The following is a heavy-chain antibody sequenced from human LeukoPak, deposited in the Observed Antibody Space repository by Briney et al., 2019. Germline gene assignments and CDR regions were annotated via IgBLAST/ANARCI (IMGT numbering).Heavy chain of an antibody. J-gene: IGHJ6*04. CDR2: VSYDGTET. CDR3: ARSARGVIFDV. V-gene: IGHV3-30*03. D-gene: IGHD3-10*01. CDR1: GFIFSRYG. Sequence: PGGSLRLSCAASGFIFSRYGIPWFRQAPGKGREWVAVVSYDGTETKYADSVKGRLNLSRDNSKNTVYLQMNSLTFEDTAVYYCARSARGVIFDVWGKGTTVTVSS.